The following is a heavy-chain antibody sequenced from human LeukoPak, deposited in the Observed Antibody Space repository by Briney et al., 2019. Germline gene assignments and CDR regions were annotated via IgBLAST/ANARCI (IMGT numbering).Heavy chain of an antibody. CDR3: ARGVSRYFDWLLSVGWFDP. CDR1: GGSFSGYY. CDR2: INHSGST. J-gene: IGHJ5*02. D-gene: IGHD3-9*01. V-gene: IGHV4-34*01. Sequence: PSETLSLTCAVYGGSFSGYYWSWIRQPPGKGLEWIGEINHSGSTNYNPSLKSRVTISVDTSKNQFSLKLSSVTAADTAVYYCARGVSRYFDWLLSVGWFDPWGQGTLVTVSS.